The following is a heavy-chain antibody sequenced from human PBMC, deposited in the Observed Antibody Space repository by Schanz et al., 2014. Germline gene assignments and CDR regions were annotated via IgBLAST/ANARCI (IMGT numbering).Heavy chain of an antibody. CDR1: GFTFSRYW. J-gene: IGHJ4*02. V-gene: IGHV3-74*01. CDR2: LNFDETYT. CDR3: ARGGADSAMAHEY. D-gene: IGHD5-18*01. Sequence: EVQLVESGGELIQPGGSLRLSCEASGFTFSRYWMHWVRQAPGKGLEWVSRLNFDETYTSYADSVKGRFTISRDNAKNTVYLQMPSLRVEATAVYYCARGGADSAMAHEYWGRGTLVTVSS.